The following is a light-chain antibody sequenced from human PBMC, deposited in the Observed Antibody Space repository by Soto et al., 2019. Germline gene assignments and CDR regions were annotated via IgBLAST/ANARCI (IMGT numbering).Light chain of an antibody. Sequence: EIVLTQSPGTLSLSPGERATLSCRASQSVSSRYLAWYQQKPGQAPRLLIYGASSRATGIPDRFSGGGSGTDFNLTISRLEPDDFAVYYCQQYGSSPPITFGGGTKVEIK. CDR2: GAS. V-gene: IGKV3-20*01. CDR3: QQYGSSPPIT. J-gene: IGKJ4*01. CDR1: QSVSSRY.